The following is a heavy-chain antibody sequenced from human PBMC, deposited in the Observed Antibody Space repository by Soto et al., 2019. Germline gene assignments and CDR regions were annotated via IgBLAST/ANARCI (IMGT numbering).Heavy chain of an antibody. CDR1: GFTFSSYG. J-gene: IGHJ3*02. CDR2: IWYDGSNK. Sequence: GGSLRLSCAASGFTFSSYGMHWVRQAPGKGLEWVAVIWYDGSNKYYADSVKGRFTISRDNSKNMLYLQMNSLRAEDTAVYYCARDLEAVAGNHDAFDIWGQGTMVTVSS. D-gene: IGHD6-19*01. V-gene: IGHV3-33*01. CDR3: ARDLEAVAGNHDAFDI.